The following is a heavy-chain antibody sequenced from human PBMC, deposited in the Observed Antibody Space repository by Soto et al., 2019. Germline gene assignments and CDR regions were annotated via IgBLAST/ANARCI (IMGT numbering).Heavy chain of an antibody. V-gene: IGHV3-48*01. CDR3: ARDWTLGAARRGGNVDY. D-gene: IGHD6-6*01. J-gene: IGHJ4*02. CDR1: GFTFSSYS. CDR2: ISSSSSTI. Sequence: GGSLSLSCAASGFTFSSYSMNWVRQAPGKGLEWVSYISSSSSTIYYADFVKGRFTISRDNAKNSQYLQMNSLRAEDTAVYYCARDWTLGAARRGGNVDYWGQGTLVTVSS.